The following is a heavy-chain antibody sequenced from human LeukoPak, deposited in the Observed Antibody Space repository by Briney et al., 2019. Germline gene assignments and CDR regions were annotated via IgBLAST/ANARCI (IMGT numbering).Heavy chain of an antibody. CDR2: IYHSGST. V-gene: IGHV4-4*02. J-gene: IGHJ4*02. CDR3: VRQFRVWGSPGHPAPPDY. Sequence: SETLSLTCAVSGGSISSSNWWSWVRQPPGKGLEWIGEIYHSGSTNYNPSLKSRVTISVDKSKNQFSLKLDSVTAADTAVYYCVRQFRVWGSPGHPAPPDYWGQGTLVIVSS. CDR1: GGSISSSNW. D-gene: IGHD3-16*01.